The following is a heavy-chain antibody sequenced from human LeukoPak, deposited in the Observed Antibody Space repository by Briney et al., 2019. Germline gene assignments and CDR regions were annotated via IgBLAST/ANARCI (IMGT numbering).Heavy chain of an antibody. CDR3: AREWFGDLLF. D-gene: IGHD3-10*01. J-gene: IGHJ4*01. CDR1: GFTFSSYC. CDR2: IKQYGSER. V-gene: IGHV3-7*01. Sequence: PWGSLTLSCAASGFTFSSYCINWVRQAPAPGLELVANIKQYGSERNYVDSVNGRFTISRDNAKNSLYLQMYSLRAEDTAVYDCAREWFGDLLFCGQGTLVTASS.